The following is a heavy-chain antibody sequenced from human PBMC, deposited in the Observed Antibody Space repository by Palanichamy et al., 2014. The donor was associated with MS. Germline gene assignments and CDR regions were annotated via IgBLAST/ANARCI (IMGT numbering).Heavy chain of an antibody. V-gene: IGHV3-23*04. CDR2: ITGDSGGT. D-gene: IGHD1-26*01. CDR1: GFIFSDYP. CDR3: TKDCSGTDYTSDY. J-gene: IGHJ4*02. Sequence: QLVESGGGLVQPGGSLRLSCAASGFIFSDYPMTWVRQAPGKGLEWVSTITGDSGGTYYADSVKGRFTISRDNSKNTLSLQMHSLRGEDTAVYFCTKDCSGTDYTSDYWGQGTLVTVSS.